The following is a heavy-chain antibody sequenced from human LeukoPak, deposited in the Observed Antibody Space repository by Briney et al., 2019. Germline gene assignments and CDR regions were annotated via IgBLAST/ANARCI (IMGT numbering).Heavy chain of an antibody. CDR2: FSYSGST. Sequence: PSETLSLTCIVSGGSISSSSYFWGWIRQPPGKGLEWIGSFSYSGSTYYSPSLMSRVTTSVDTSRNQFSLKLSSVTAADTAVYYCAGSYYSDSSGYYFLGYFQHWGQGTLVTVSS. CDR1: GGSISSSSYF. D-gene: IGHD3-22*01. CDR3: AGSYYSDSSGYYFLGYFQH. V-gene: IGHV4-39*01. J-gene: IGHJ1*01.